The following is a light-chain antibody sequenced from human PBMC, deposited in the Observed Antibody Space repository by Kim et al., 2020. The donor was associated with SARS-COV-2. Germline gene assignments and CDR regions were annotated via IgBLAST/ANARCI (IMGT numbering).Light chain of an antibody. V-gene: IGLV2-14*03. CDR2: DVS. Sequence: GEYITLSCTGTSSDLGYYNAVSWYQQHPGKAPKLSMYDVSERASGVSNRFSGSQSGNTASLTISGLRAEDEADYYCSSHTTSSTYVFGSGTKVTVL. CDR1: SSDLGYYNA. CDR3: SSHTTSSTYV. J-gene: IGLJ1*01.